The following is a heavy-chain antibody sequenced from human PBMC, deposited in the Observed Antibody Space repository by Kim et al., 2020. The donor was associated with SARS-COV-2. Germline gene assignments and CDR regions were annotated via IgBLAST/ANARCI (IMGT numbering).Heavy chain of an antibody. J-gene: IGHJ4*02. CDR3: ARRAYSSGWWYFDY. V-gene: IGHV3-74*01. Sequence: YADSVKGRFTISRHNAKNTLYLQMNSLRAEDTALYYCARRAYSSGWWYFDYWGQGALVTVSS. D-gene: IGHD6-19*01.